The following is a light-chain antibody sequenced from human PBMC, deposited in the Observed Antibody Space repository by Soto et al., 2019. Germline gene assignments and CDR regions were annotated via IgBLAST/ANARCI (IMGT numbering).Light chain of an antibody. CDR2: GAS. Sequence: EIVMTQSPSTLSGSRGERATLSCRASQSVSSNLAWYQQKPGQAPRLLIHGASTRATGFPARFSGSGSGTEFTLTISSLQSEDFAVYYCQQYNNWPWTFGQGTKVDI. CDR1: QSVSSN. V-gene: IGKV3-15*01. CDR3: QQYNNWPWT. J-gene: IGKJ1*01.